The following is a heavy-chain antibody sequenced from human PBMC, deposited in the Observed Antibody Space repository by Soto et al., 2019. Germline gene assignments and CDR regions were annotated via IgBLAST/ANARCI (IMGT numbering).Heavy chain of an antibody. J-gene: IGHJ4*02. CDR3: AMGSGVVTASDY. Sequence: PGESLKISCKGSGYSFTSYWISWVRQMPGKGLEWMGRIDPSDSYTNYSPSFQGHVTISADKSISTAYLQWSSLKASDTAMYYCAMGSGVVTASDYWGQGTLVTSPQ. CDR1: GYSFTSYW. D-gene: IGHD2-21*02. V-gene: IGHV5-10-1*01. CDR2: IDPSDSYT.